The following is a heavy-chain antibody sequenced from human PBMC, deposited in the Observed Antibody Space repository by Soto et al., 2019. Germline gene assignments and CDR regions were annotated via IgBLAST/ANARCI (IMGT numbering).Heavy chain of an antibody. CDR1: GFTFSSYA. V-gene: IGHV3-30*04. J-gene: IGHJ6*03. D-gene: IGHD2-2*01. CDR3: ARDRVVPAAPRGYYYYYMDV. Sequence: GGSLRLSCAASGFTFSSYAMHWVRQAPGKGLEWVAVISYDGSNKYYADSVKGRFTISRDNSKNTLYLQMNSLRAEDTAVYYCARDRVVPAAPRGYYYYYMDVWGKGTTVTVSS. CDR2: ISYDGSNK.